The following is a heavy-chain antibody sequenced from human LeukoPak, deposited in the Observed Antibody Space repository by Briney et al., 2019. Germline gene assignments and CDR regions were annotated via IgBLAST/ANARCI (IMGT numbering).Heavy chain of an antibody. CDR2: ISGSGGST. V-gene: IGHV3-23*01. CDR1: GFTFSSYG. Sequence: GGSLRLSCAASGFTFSSYGMSWVRRAPGKGLEWVSAISGSGGSTYYADSVKGRFTISRDNSKNTLYLQMNSLRVEDTAVYYCAKAGDILYYYYYMDVWGKGTTVTISS. J-gene: IGHJ6*03. D-gene: IGHD3-9*01. CDR3: AKAGDILYYYYYMDV.